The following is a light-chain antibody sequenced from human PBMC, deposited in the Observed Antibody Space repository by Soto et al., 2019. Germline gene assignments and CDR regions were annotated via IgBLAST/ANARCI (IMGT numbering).Light chain of an antibody. CDR2: LNSDGSH. CDR1: SGHSSYA. V-gene: IGLV4-69*01. J-gene: IGLJ2*01. Sequence: QAVVTQSPSASASLGASVKLTCTLSSGHSSYAIAWHQQQPEKGPRYLMKLNSDGSHSKGDGIPDRFSGSSSGAERYLTISSLQSEDEADYYCQTWGTGIFHVVFGGGTKLTVL. CDR3: QTWGTGIFHVV.